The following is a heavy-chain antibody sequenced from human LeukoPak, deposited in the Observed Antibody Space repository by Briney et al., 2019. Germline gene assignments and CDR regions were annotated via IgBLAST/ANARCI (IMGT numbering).Heavy chain of an antibody. CDR3: ARQRYSSGSYYYYMDV. J-gene: IGHJ6*03. CDR2: IYYSGST. D-gene: IGHD6-19*01. V-gene: IGHV4-39*01. CDR1: GGSISSSSYY. Sequence: PSETLSLTCTVSGGSISSSSYYWGWIRQPPGKGLEWIGSIYYSGSTYYNPSLKSRVTISVDTSKNQFSLKLSSVTAADTAVYYCARQRYSSGSYYYYMDVWGKGTTVTISS.